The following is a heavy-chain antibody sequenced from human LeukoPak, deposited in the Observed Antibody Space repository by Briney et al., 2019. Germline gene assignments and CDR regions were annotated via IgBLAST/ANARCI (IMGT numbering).Heavy chain of an antibody. CDR1: GYTFTGYY. CDR3: ARVPGPYTTSRFDF. Sequence: GASVKVSCKTSGYTFTGYYLHWVRQAPGQRPEWMGRIDSDSGGTHYGQKFQGRVTVTRDTSITTVHMELSGLTSDDTAVYYCARVPGPYTTSRFDFWGQGTLVTVSS. J-gene: IGHJ4*02. V-gene: IGHV1-2*02. CDR2: IDSDSGGT. D-gene: IGHD2-2*02.